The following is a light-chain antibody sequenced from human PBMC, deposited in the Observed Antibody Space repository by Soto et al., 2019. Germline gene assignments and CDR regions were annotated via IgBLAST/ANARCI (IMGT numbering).Light chain of an antibody. Sequence: QSVLTQPASVSGSPGQSITISCTGTSSDVGGYNYVSWYQQHPGKAPNLMIYDVSNRPSGVSNRFSGSKSGNTASLTISGLQAEDEADYYCSSYTSSSTLPYGFGTGTKVTVL. CDR2: DVS. J-gene: IGLJ1*01. CDR1: SSDVGGYNY. CDR3: SSYTSSSTLPYG. V-gene: IGLV2-14*01.